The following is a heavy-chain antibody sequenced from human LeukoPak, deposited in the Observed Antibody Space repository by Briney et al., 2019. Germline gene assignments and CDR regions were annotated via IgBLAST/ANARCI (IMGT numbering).Heavy chain of an antibody. D-gene: IGHD3-10*01. J-gene: IGHJ4*02. CDR1: GFTVSSHD. V-gene: IGHV3-13*04. CDR2: ICIPGDT. CDR3: ARVIRGGGGFDY. Sequence: PGGCLRLSCAASGFTVSSHDIHWVRQPTGEGLEWASGICIPGDTYFAGSVKGRFTLSRENAKNSLFLQMNSLRAGDTAVYYCARVIRGGGGFDYWGQGTLVTVSS.